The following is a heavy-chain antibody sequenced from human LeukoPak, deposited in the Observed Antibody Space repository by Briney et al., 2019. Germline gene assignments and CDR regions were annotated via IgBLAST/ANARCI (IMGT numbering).Heavy chain of an antibody. CDR3: TTDTWYSAGH. D-gene: IGHD2-15*01. Sequence: GGSLRLSCTASRFIFSDSWMAWIRQAPGKGLEWVAIIKKDGSEKYYVDSMKGRFTISRDNAKNSLFLQMNSLRAEDTAIYYCTTDTWYSAGHWGQGTLVTVSS. CDR1: RFIFSDSW. J-gene: IGHJ4*02. V-gene: IGHV3-7*03. CDR2: IKKDGSEK.